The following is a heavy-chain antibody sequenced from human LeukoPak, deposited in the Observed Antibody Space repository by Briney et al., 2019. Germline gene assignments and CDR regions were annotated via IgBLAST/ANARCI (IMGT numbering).Heavy chain of an antibody. Sequence: PGGSLRLSCAASGFTFSSYSMNWVRQAPGRGLEWVSSISRSSSYIYYADSVKGRFTISRDNGKNSLYLQMNSLRAEDTAVYYCARVGDGYNSELDWGQGTLVTVSS. CDR3: ARVGDGYNSELD. J-gene: IGHJ4*02. D-gene: IGHD5-12*01. V-gene: IGHV3-21*01. CDR2: ISRSSSYI. CDR1: GFTFSSYS.